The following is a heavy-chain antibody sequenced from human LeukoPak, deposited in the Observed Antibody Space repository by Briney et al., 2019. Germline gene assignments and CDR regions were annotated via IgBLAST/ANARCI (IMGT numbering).Heavy chain of an antibody. CDR2: IYPGDSDT. D-gene: IGHD6-19*01. V-gene: IGHV5-51*01. Sequence: GESLKISCKGSGYSFTSYWIGWVRQMPGKGLEWMGIIYPGDSDTRYSPSFQGQVTISADKSISTAYLQWSSLKASDTAMYYCARHSSVRVAGTQGPSYYYYGMDVWGQGTTVTVSS. CDR1: GYSFTSYW. J-gene: IGHJ6*02. CDR3: ARHSSVRVAGTQGPSYYYYGMDV.